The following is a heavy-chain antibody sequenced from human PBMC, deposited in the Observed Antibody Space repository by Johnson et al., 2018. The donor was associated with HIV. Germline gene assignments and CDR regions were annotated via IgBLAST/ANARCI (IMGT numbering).Heavy chain of an antibody. V-gene: IGHV3-7*02. D-gene: IGHD1-26*01. CDR1: GFTFSSYA. Sequence: VQLVESGGGVVQPGRSLRLSCAASGFTFSSYAMHWVRQAPGKGLEWVANIKQDGSEKYYVDSVKGRFTISRDNSKNTLYLQMNSLRAEDRAVYYCARGVGATTVAAFDIWGQGTMVTVSS. J-gene: IGHJ3*02. CDR2: IKQDGSEK. CDR3: ARGVGATTVAAFDI.